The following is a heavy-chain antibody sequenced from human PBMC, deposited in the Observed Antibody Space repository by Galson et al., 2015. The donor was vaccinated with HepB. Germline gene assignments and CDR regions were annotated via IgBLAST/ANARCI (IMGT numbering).Heavy chain of an antibody. CDR1: GFTFSSYS. V-gene: IGHV3-48*01. J-gene: IGHJ4*02. D-gene: IGHD4-23*01. CDR3: ARDTVVTEFDY. CDR2: IGSSSSTI. Sequence: SLRLSCAASGFTFSSYSMNWVRQAPGKGLEWVSYIGSSSSTIYYADSVKGRFTISRDNAKNSLYLQMNSLRAEDTAVHYCARDTVVTEFDYWGQGTLVTVSS.